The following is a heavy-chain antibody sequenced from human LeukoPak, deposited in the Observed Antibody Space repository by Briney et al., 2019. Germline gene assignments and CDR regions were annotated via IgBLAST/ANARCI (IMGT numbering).Heavy chain of an antibody. J-gene: IGHJ6*03. V-gene: IGHV1-2*02. CDR3: AAHDYGGNWLAGYDYYYYMDV. Sequence: ASVKVSCKASGYTFTGYYMHWVRQAPGQGLEWMGWINPNSGGTNYAQKFQGRVTMTGDTSISTAYMELRSLRSDDTAVYYCAAHDYGGNWLAGYDYYYYMDVWGKGTTVTVSS. D-gene: IGHD4-23*01. CDR1: GYTFTGYY. CDR2: INPNSGGT.